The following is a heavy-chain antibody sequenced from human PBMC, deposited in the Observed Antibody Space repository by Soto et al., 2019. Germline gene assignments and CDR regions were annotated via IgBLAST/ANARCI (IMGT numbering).Heavy chain of an antibody. J-gene: IGHJ4*02. CDR1: GFTFRRHA. CDR3: ARSRNGGVADSFDY. D-gene: IGHD3-10*01. CDR2: ISRDGGNE. Sequence: QVQLVASGGGVVQQGRSLTLSCEASGFTFRRHAIHWVRQAPGKGLEWVAVISRDGGNEYYEDSVKGRFTISRDNSKNTLFLQLNSLRLEDTAVYYCARSRNGGVADSFDYWGQGTLVTVSS. V-gene: IGHV3-30-3*01.